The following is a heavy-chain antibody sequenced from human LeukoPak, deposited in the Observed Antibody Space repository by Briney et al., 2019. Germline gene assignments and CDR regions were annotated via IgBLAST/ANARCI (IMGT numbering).Heavy chain of an antibody. J-gene: IGHJ6*03. V-gene: IGHV3-23*01. D-gene: IGHD1-1*01. CDR3: AKMAGMTRQVYYMDV. CDR1: GFTFSSYA. Sequence: PGGSLRLSCAASGFTFSSYAMSWARQAPGKGLEWVSALYGSGETTYYADSVKGRFTVSRDNSKNTLYLQMDGLRAEGTAVYYCAKMAGMTRQVYYMDVWGKGATVTVSS. CDR2: LYGSGETT.